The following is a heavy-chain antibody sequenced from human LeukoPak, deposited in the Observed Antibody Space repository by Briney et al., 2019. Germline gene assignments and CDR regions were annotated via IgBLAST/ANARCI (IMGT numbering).Heavy chain of an antibody. D-gene: IGHD3-22*01. CDR3: ARAVGSSGCDY. Sequence: GGSLRLSCAASGFTFNNYWLTWVRQALGKGLEWVSKISQDGSEKYYVDSVKGRFTNSRDSGKNSLYLQMNSLRVEDTAVYYCARAVGSSGCDYWGQGTLVTVSS. J-gene: IGHJ4*02. CDR2: ISQDGSEK. CDR1: GFTFNNYW. V-gene: IGHV3-7*01.